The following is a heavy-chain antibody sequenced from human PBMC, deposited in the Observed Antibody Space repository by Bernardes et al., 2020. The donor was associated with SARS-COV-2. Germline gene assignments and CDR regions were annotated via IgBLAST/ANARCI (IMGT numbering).Heavy chain of an antibody. CDR1: GYSFTSYW. Sequence: GESLKISCKGSGYSFTSYWIGWVRQMPGKGLEWMGSIHPRESETRYNPSFQGQVTISADKSISTAYLQWSSLKASDTAMYYCARQETYSYGQEWGQGTLVTVSS. J-gene: IGHJ4*02. CDR2: IHPRESET. D-gene: IGHD5-18*01. CDR3: ARQETYSYGQE. V-gene: IGHV5-51*01.